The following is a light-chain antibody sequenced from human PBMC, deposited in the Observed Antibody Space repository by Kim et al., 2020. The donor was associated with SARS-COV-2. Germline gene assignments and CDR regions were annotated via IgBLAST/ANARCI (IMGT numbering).Light chain of an antibody. V-gene: IGLV3-21*03. J-gene: IGLJ2*01. Sequence: APGKTARMTCGGDNIGSKSVNWYQQKPGQGPVMVVSYNSDRPSGIPERFSGSNSGNTATLIIRRVEAGDEADYYCQVWDNTSDQVVFGGGTQVTVL. CDR1: NIGSKS. CDR2: YNS. CDR3: QVWDNTSDQVV.